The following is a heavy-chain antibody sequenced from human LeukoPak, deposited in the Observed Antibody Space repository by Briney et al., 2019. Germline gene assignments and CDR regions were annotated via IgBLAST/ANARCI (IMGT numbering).Heavy chain of an antibody. CDR2: ISYSGST. V-gene: IGHV4-59*01. Sequence: SQTLSLTCSVSGGSMSSFYWSWIRQPPGKGLEYIGYISYSGSTNYNPSLKSRVTISVDTSKNQFSLKLSSVTAADTAVYYCARLRQGYYCDYWGQGTLVTVSS. CDR3: ARLRQGYYCDY. CDR1: GGSMSSFY. J-gene: IGHJ4*02.